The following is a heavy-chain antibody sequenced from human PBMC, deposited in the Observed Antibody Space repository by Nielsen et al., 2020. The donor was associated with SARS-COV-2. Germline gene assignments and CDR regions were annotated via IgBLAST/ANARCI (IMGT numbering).Heavy chain of an antibody. Sequence: ASVKVSCKASGYTFTNYGISWVRQAPGQGLEWMGWISGYNGDTNYAQKFQGRVTMTRDTSTSTVYMELSSLRSDDTAVYYCARDVNLTGYYSYWGQGTLVTVSS. CDR2: ISGYNGDT. D-gene: IGHD3-9*01. CDR3: ARDVNLTGYYSY. V-gene: IGHV1-18*04. CDR1: GYTFTNYG. J-gene: IGHJ4*02.